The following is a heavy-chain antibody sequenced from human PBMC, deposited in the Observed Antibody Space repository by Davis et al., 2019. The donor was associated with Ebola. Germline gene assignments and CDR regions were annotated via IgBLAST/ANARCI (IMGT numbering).Heavy chain of an antibody. CDR2: INHSGST. J-gene: IGHJ5*02. V-gene: IGHV4-34*01. Sequence: MPSETLSLTCAVYGGSFSGYYWSWIHQPPGKGLEWIGEINHSGSTNYNPSLKSRVTISVDTSKNQFSLKLSSVTAADTAVYYCARGARAYNWFDPWGQGTLVTVSS. CDR1: GGSFSGYY. CDR3: ARGARAYNWFDP. D-gene: IGHD5-12*01.